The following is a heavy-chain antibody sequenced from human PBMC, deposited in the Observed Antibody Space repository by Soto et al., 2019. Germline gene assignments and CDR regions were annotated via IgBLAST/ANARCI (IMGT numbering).Heavy chain of an antibody. J-gene: IGHJ4*02. CDR2: IIPIFGTA. D-gene: IGHD5-18*01. Sequence: RXAVKVSCKASGGTFSSYAISWVRQAPGQGLEWMGGIIPIFGTANYAQKFQGRVTITADKSTSTAYMELSSLRSEDTAVYYCARDGLVDTAMVTLSLDYWGQGNLVTVSS. CDR1: GGTFSSYA. V-gene: IGHV1-69*06. CDR3: ARDGLVDTAMVTLSLDY.